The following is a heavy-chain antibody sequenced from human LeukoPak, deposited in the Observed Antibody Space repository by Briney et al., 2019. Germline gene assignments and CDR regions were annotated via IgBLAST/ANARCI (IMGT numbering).Heavy chain of an antibody. Sequence: PGGSLRLSCAASGFTFRSYAMTWVRQAPGKGLEWVSSISDTGGSTYYADSVKGRFTTSRDNSKNTLYLQMNSLRAEDTAVYYCARKSRCGVGNCYYSPLDYWGQGTLVTVSS. V-gene: IGHV3-23*01. CDR2: ISDTGGST. CDR3: ARKSRCGVGNCYYSPLDY. CDR1: GFTFRSYA. J-gene: IGHJ4*02. D-gene: IGHD2-15*01.